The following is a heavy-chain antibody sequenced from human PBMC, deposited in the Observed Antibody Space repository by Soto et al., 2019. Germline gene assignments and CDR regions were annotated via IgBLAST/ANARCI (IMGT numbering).Heavy chain of an antibody. CDR2: ITGSGGST. D-gene: IGHD2-2*02. V-gene: IGHV3-23*01. J-gene: IGHJ4*02. CDR1: GFTFTNYA. Sequence: GGSLRLSCAASGFTFTNYAVSWVRQAPGKGLEWVSIITGSGGSTYYADSVKGRFTISRDNIKNTLYLQMNSLRAEDTAVYYCAKDFIEGVPGAIEGGGWDYWGQGTLVTVSS. CDR3: AKDFIEGVPGAIEGGGWDY.